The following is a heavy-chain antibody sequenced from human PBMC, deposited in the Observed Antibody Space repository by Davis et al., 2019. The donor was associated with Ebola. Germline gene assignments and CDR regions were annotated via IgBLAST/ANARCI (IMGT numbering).Heavy chain of an antibody. V-gene: IGHV7-4-1*02. D-gene: IGHD3-10*01. CDR2: INTNTGNP. CDR1: GYTFISYA. CDR3: ARDGALLWFGELDYYYYGMDV. Sequence: ASVKVSCKASGYTFISYAMNWVRQAPGQGLEWMGWINTNTGNPTYAQGFTGRFVFSLDTSVSTAYLQISSLKAEDTAVYYCARDGALLWFGELDYYYYGMDVWGKGTTVTVSS. J-gene: IGHJ6*04.